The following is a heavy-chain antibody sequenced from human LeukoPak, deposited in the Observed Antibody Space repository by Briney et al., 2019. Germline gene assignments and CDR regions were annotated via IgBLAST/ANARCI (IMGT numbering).Heavy chain of an antibody. Sequence: SETLSLTCTVSGGSVSSYYWSWIRQPPGKGLEWIGYIYYSGSTNYNPSLKSRVTISVDTSKNQLSLKLSSVTAADTAVYYCAGEVYYDGSVYYQHDVFDFGGKGKMVPFFS. CDR2: IYYSGST. D-gene: IGHD3-22*01. CDR1: GGSVSSYY. V-gene: IGHV4-59*02. CDR3: AGEVYYDGSVYYQHDVFDF. J-gene: IGHJ3*01.